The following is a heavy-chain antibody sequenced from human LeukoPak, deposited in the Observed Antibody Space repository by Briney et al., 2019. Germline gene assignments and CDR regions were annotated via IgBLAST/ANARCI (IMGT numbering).Heavy chain of an antibody. J-gene: IGHJ4*02. Sequence: GEPLNISCQPFGSSFTSHWIAWARKMPGEGLRWRGIIYSGDSDIRYSPSFQGQVTISADKSISTAYLQWSSLKASDTTMYYCARQRALGNDYWGQGTLVTVSS. CDR1: GSSFTSHW. CDR3: ARQRALGNDY. V-gene: IGHV5-51*01. D-gene: IGHD4-23*01. CDR2: IYSGDSDI.